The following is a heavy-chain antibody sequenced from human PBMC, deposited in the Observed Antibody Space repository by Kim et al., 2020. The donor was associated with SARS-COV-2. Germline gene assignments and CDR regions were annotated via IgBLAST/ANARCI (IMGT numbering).Heavy chain of an antibody. D-gene: IGHD6-25*01. V-gene: IGHV3-23*01. CDR1: GFTFNNYA. Sequence: GGSLRLSCAVSGFTFNNYAMGWVRQAPRKGLEWVSSITDSGGGTYYADSVEGRFTISRDNSKNTLYLQMNSLRADDTAIYYCVRGEQRTLGYWGQGTLVTVSS. CDR3: VRGEQRTLGY. J-gene: IGHJ4*02. CDR2: ITDSGGGT.